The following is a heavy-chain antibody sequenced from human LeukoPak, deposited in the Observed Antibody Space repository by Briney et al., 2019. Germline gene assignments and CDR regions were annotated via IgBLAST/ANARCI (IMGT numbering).Heavy chain of an antibody. D-gene: IGHD2-2*01. J-gene: IGHJ6*02. CDR2: IYYSGST. V-gene: IGHV4-59*01. Sequence: SETLSLTCTVSGGSISSYYWSWIRQPPGKGLEWIGYIYYSGSTNYNPSLKSRVTISVDTSKNQFSLKLSSVTAADTAVYYCAGILGPDIVVVRAAPYGMDVWGQGTTVTVSS. CDR3: AGILGPDIVVVRAAPYGMDV. CDR1: GGSISSYY.